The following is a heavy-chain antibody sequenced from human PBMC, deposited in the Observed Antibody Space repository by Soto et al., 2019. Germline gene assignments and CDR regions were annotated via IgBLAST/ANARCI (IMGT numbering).Heavy chain of an antibody. D-gene: IGHD6-19*01. V-gene: IGHV3-23*01. CDR1: GFTFSSYA. Sequence: EVQLLESGGGLVQPGGSLRLSCAASGFTFSSYAMSWVRQAPGKGLEWVSAISGSGGSTYYADSVKGRFTISRDNSKNTLYLQMNSLRDEDTAVYYCAKKLISGWYGWRFDPWGQGTLVTVSS. CDR3: AKKLISGWYGWRFDP. J-gene: IGHJ5*02. CDR2: ISGSGGST.